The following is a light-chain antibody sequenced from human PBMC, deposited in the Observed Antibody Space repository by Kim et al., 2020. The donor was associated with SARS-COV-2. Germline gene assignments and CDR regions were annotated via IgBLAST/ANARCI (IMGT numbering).Light chain of an antibody. J-gene: IGKJ5*01. CDR1: QSVSSN. CDR2: GAS. V-gene: IGKV3-15*01. Sequence: SPGERATLSCRASQSVSSNLAWYQQKPGQAPRLLIYGASTRATGIPARFSGSVSGTEFTLTISSLQSEDFAVYYCQQYNNWPPITFGQGTRLEIK. CDR3: QQYNNWPPIT.